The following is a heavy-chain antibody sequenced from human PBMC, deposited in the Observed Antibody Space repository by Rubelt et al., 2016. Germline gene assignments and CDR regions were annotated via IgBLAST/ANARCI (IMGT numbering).Heavy chain of an antibody. J-gene: IGHJ4*02. CDR3: ARREDSGSYGAADY. CDR1: GGSISSSSYY. D-gene: IGHD1-26*01. CDR2: IYYSGST. Sequence: QLQLQESGPGLVKPSETLSLTCTVSGGSISSSSYYWGWIRQPPGKGLEWIGSIYYSGSTYYNPSLKSRVTISVDTSKNQFSLKLSSVTAADTAVYYCARREDSGSYGAADYWGQGTLVTVSS. V-gene: IGHV4-39*01.